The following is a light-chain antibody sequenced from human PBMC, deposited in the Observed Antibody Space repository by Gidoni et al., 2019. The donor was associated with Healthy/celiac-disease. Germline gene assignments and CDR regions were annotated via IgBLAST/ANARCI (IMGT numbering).Light chain of an antibody. Sequence: DIQLTQSPSFLSASVGDRVTITCRASQGISRYLAWYQQKPGKAPKLLIYAASTLQSGVPSRFSGRGSGTEFTLTISRLQPEEFATYYGQKLNSYPNTVGQXTKLEIK. CDR1: QGISRY. V-gene: IGKV1-9*01. CDR2: AAS. CDR3: QKLNSYPNT. J-gene: IGKJ2*01.